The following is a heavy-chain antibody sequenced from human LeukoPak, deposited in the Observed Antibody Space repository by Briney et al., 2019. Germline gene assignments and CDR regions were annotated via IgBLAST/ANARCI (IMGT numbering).Heavy chain of an antibody. D-gene: IGHD3-3*01. J-gene: IGHJ4*02. CDR2: IIPIVDTP. V-gene: IGHV1-69*05. CDR3: ARGDYDFWSAYPY. CDR1: GGALNNSA. Sequence: ASVKVSCKASGGALNNSAISWMRQAPGQGLEWMGGIIPIVDTPIYAQQFQGRITFITDGSTNTAYMELNSLRSDNTAVYYCARGDYDFWSAYPYWGQGTLVTVSS.